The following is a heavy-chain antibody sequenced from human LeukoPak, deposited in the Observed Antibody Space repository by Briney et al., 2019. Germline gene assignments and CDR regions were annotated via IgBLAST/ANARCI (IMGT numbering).Heavy chain of an antibody. CDR2: IYYSGRT. J-gene: IGHJ4*02. D-gene: IGHD4-23*01. V-gene: IGHV4-59*08. Sequence: SETLSLTCTVSGGSISSDYWSRIRQPPGKGLEWIGYIYYSGRTNYNPSLKSRVTISVDTSKSQFSLNLRSVTAADTAMYYCARLVPTVVTGVFDYWAQGILVTVSS. CDR3: ARLVPTVVTGVFDY. CDR1: GGSISSDY.